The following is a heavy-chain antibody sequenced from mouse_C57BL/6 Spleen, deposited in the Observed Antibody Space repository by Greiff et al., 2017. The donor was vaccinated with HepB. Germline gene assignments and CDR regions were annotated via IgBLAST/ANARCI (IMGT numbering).Heavy chain of an antibody. CDR3: ARGDYGSSYVRNYFDY. J-gene: IGHJ2*01. CDR2: IYPRSGNT. Sequence: VQLQQSGAELARPGASVKLSCKASGYTFTSYGISWVKQRTGQGLEWIGEIYPRSGNTYYNEKFKGKATLTADKSSSTAYMELRSLTSEDSAVYFCARGDYGSSYVRNYFDYWGQGTTLTVSS. D-gene: IGHD1-1*01. CDR1: GYTFTSYG. V-gene: IGHV1-81*01.